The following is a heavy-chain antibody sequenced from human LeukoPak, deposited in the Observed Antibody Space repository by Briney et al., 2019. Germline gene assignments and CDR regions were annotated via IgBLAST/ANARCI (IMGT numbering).Heavy chain of an antibody. D-gene: IGHD3-3*01. CDR1: GFTFSRDS. CDR2: ISISSNYI. J-gene: IGHJ3*02. CDR3: ARGSRFGVVGRDAFDI. Sequence: PGGSLRLSCAASGFTFSRDSMNWVRQAPRKGLQWGSSISISSNYIYYADSVKGRFTISRDNAKNSLYLQVNSVRAEDTAVYYCARGSRFGVVGRDAFDIWGQGTVVNVSS. V-gene: IGHV3-21*01.